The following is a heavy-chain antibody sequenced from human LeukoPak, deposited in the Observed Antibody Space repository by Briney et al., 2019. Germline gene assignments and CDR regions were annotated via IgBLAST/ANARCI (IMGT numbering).Heavy chain of an antibody. CDR3: ARGGQLWLHAFDI. V-gene: IGHV4-38-2*02. Sequence: SETLSLTCTVSGYCIGSGYYWGWIRQPPGKGLEWIGSIYHSGGTYYNPSLKSRVTISVDTSKNQFSLKLSSVTAADTAVYYCARGGQLWLHAFDIWGQGTMVTVSS. D-gene: IGHD5-18*01. J-gene: IGHJ3*02. CDR2: IYHSGGT. CDR1: GYCIGSGYY.